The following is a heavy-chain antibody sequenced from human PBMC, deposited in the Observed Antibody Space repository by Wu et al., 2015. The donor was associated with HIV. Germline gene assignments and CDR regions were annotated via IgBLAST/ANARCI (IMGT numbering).Heavy chain of an antibody. CDR1: GYTFTSYD. J-gene: IGHJ4*02. CDR2: MNPRSGNT. V-gene: IGHV1-8*01. CDR3: ARQRAYTSGWYIFDY. Sequence: QVQLLQSGPEVKTPGASVKVSCKASGYTFTSYDINWVRQATGQGLEWMGWMNPRSGNTGYAQKFQGRVTMTRDTSISTANMELSSLRSEDTAVYYCARQRAYTSGWYIFDYWGQGTLVTVSS. D-gene: IGHD6-19*01.